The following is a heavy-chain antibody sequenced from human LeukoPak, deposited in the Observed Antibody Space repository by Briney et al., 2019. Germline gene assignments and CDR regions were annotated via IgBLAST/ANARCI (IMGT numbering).Heavy chain of an antibody. CDR1: GFTLSSIH. V-gene: IGHV3-53*01. J-gene: IGHJ6*02. Sequence: PGGSLRLSCAASGFTLSSIHMVWVRQAPGKGLEWVSVTYTGGNSYYADSVKGRFIISRDNSKNTLYMQMNSLRAEDTAVYYCARDLFDSSGWYFGSYYYYYGMDVWGQGTTVTVSS. D-gene: IGHD6-19*01. CDR2: TYTGGNS. CDR3: ARDLFDSSGWYFGSYYYYYGMDV.